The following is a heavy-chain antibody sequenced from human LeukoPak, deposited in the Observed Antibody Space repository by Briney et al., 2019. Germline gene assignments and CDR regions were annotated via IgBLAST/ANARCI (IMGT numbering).Heavy chain of an antibody. D-gene: IGHD2-15*01. CDR3: ARVYCSGGSCYYYFDY. CDR1: GFTFSSYT. V-gene: IGHV3-21*01. Sequence: GRSLRLSCAASGFTFSSYTMNWVSQVPRKWLEWVSSISSSSSYIYYADSVKGRFTISSDNAKNSLYVRMNSLRAEDTAVYYCARVYCSGGSCYYYFDYWGQGTLVTVSS. CDR2: ISSSSSYI. J-gene: IGHJ4*02.